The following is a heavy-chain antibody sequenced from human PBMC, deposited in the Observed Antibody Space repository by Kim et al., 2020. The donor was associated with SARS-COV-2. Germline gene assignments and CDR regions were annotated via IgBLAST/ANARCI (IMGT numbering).Heavy chain of an antibody. CDR3: ARAGPYYYGSGSYYTTATVFDY. CDR1: GGSISSSSYY. J-gene: IGHJ4*02. D-gene: IGHD3-10*01. V-gene: IGHV4-39*01. Sequence: SETLSLTCTVSGGSISSSSYYWGWIRQPPGKGLEWIGSIYYSGSTYYNPSLKSRVTISVDTSKNQFSLKLSSVTAADTAVYYCARAGPYYYGSGSYYTTATVFDYWGQGTLVTVSS. CDR2: IYYSGST.